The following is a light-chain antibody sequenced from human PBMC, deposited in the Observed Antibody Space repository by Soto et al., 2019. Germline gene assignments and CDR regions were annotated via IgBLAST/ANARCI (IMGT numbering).Light chain of an antibody. Sequence: EIVLTQSPATLSLSPGEGATLSCRASQSVSTYLAWYQQKPGQAPRLLIYGAFNRATGIPARFSGSGSGTDLTLTISSLEPEDFAVYYCQQSGSFGGGTKVEIK. CDR1: QSVSTY. J-gene: IGKJ4*01. CDR3: QQSGS. CDR2: GAF. V-gene: IGKV3-11*01.